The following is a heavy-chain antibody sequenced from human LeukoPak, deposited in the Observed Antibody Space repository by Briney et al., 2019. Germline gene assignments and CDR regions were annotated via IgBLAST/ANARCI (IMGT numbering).Heavy chain of an antibody. CDR2: INHSGST. CDR1: GGSFSGYY. V-gene: IGHV4-34*01. Sequence: SETLSLTCAVYGGSFSGYYWSWIRQPPGRGLEWIGEINHSGSTNYNPSLKSRVTISVGKSKNQFSLKLSSVTAADTAVYYCARVSYYDSSGNRGAFDYWGQGTLVTVSS. CDR3: ARVSYYDSSGNRGAFDY. D-gene: IGHD3-22*01. J-gene: IGHJ4*02.